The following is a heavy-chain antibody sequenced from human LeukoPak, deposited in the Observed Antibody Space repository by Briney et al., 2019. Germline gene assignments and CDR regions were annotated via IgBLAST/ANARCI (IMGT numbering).Heavy chain of an antibody. CDR1: GFTFTGYY. D-gene: IGHD1-26*01. CDR3: ARSPHQWEVLDS. Sequence: ASVKVSCQASGFTFTGYYFHWVRQAPGQGPEWMGWINPNNGRTTYAEKFQGRVTMTRDTSISTVYMELTSLRSDDTALFYCARSPHQWEVLDSWGQGPLVTVSS. J-gene: IGHJ4*02. CDR2: INPNNGRT. V-gene: IGHV1-2*02.